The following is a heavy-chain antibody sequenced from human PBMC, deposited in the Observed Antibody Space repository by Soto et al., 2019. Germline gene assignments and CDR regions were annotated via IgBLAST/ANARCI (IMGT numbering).Heavy chain of an antibody. CDR3: ARMDDYVWGSYRYTAIDY. J-gene: IGHJ4*02. V-gene: IGHV4-31*03. D-gene: IGHD3-16*02. CDR1: GGSISSGGYY. Sequence: QVQLQESGPGLVKPSQTLSLTCTVSGGSISSGGYYWNWIRQHPGKGLEWIGYIYNSESTYYNPSLKSRVTISGDTCKNQFSLKLSSVTAADTAVYYCARMDDYVWGSYRYTAIDYWGQGTLVTVSS. CDR2: IYNSEST.